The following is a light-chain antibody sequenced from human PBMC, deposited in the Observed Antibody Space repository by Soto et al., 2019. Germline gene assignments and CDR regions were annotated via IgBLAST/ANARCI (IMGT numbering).Light chain of an antibody. CDR1: QSISSW. V-gene: IGKV1-5*03. J-gene: IGKJ1*01. Sequence: DIQMTQSPSTLSASVGDRVTIICRASQSISSWLAWYQQKPGKATKLLIYKASSLESGVPSRFSGSGSGTEFTLTISSLQPDDFATYYFQQYNSYSRTFGQGTKVEIK. CDR2: KAS. CDR3: QQYNSYSRT.